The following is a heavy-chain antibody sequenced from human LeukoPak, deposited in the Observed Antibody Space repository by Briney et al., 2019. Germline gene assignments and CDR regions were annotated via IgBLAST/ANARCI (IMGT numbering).Heavy chain of an antibody. V-gene: IGHV3-7*01. CDR3: ARDGTAPGLYFEL. Sequence: PGGSLTLSCAVSGYTFNDYRMNWLRQAPGQGLEWVASIRRDGNEKYYVDSVKGRFTIYRDNDRNSMYLQMGSLRAEESAVFLDARDGTAPGLYFELWGEGTLVAVSS. CDR2: IRRDGNEK. D-gene: IGHD1/OR15-1a*01. J-gene: IGHJ4*01. CDR1: GYTFNDYR.